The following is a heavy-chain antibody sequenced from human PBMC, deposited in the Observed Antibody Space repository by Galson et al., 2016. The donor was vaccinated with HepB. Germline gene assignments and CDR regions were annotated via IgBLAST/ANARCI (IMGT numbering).Heavy chain of an antibody. CDR2: IGGNDGIT. Sequence: SLRLSCAASGFIFSSYAMSWVRQAPGKGLEWVASIGGNDGITHYADSVKGRFSISRDNSREMVFLQMNSLRAEDTAVYYCATRYCGGDCSDPEYFQHWGQGTLVSVSS. CDR1: GFIFSSYA. V-gene: IGHV3-23*01. D-gene: IGHD2-21*01. J-gene: IGHJ1*01. CDR3: ATRYCGGDCSDPEYFQH.